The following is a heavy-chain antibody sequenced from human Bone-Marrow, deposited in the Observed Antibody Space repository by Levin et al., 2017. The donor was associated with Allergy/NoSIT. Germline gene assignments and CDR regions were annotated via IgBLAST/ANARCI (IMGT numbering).Heavy chain of an antibody. D-gene: IGHD5/OR15-5a*01. V-gene: IGHV3-23*01. CDR2: ISGSGGST. Sequence: ASVKVSCAASGFTFSSYAMNWVRQAPGKGLEWVSAISGSGGSTYYADSVKGRFTISRDNSKNTLYLQMNSLRAEDTAVYYCAKDTSGSTTRYFDYWGQGTLVTVSS. J-gene: IGHJ4*02. CDR3: AKDTSGSTTRYFDY. CDR1: GFTFSSYA.